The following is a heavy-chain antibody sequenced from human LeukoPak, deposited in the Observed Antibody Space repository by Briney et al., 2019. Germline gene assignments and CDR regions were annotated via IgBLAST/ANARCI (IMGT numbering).Heavy chain of an antibody. CDR3: AKDLLLWFGELLYPGSYYYYGMDV. Sequence: GGSLRLSCAASGFTFSSYGMHWVRQAPGKGLEWVAVISYDGSNKYYADSVKGRFTISRDNSKNTLYLQMNSLRAEDTAVYYCAKDLLLWFGELLYPGSYYYYGMDVWGQGTTVTVSS. CDR1: GFTFSSYG. CDR2: ISYDGSNK. J-gene: IGHJ6*02. D-gene: IGHD3-10*01. V-gene: IGHV3-30*18.